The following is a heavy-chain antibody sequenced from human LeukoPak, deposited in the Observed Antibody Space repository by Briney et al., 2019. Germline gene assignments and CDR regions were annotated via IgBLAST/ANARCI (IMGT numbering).Heavy chain of an antibody. CDR1: GGTFSSYA. CDR2: IIPIFGTA. J-gene: IGHJ5*02. D-gene: IGHD3-22*01. CDR3: ASYYYDSSGYRRNWFDP. Sequence: SVKVSCKASGGTFSSYAISWVRQAPGQGLEWMGGIIPIFGTANYAQKFQGRVTITTDESTSTAYMELSSLRSEDTAVYYCASYYYDSSGYRRNWFDPWGQGTLVTVSS. V-gene: IGHV1-69*05.